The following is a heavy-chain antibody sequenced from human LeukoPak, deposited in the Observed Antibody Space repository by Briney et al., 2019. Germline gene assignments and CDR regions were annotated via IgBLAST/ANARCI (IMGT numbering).Heavy chain of an antibody. J-gene: IGHJ5*02. CDR2: INPNSGGT. Sequence: EASVKVSCKASGYTFTGYYMHWVRQAPGQGLEWMGWINPNSGGTNYAQKFQGRVTMTRDTSISTAYMELSRLRSDDTAVYYCARDLDMSSYGLVSWFDPWGQGTLVTVSS. CDR1: GYTFTGYY. D-gene: IGHD5-18*01. V-gene: IGHV1-2*02. CDR3: ARDLDMSSYGLVSWFDP.